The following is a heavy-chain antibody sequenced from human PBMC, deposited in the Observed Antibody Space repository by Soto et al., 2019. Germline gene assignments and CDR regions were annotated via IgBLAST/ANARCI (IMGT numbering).Heavy chain of an antibody. V-gene: IGHV4-30-2*01. CDR1: GGSISSGGYS. CDR3: AAGGGLPRYY. Sequence: QLQLQESGSGLVKPSQTLSLTCAVSGGSISSGGYSWSWIRQPPGKGLEWIGYIYHSGSTYYNPSRQRRVTISVDRAETQCSLKLSSVTAADTAVYYCAAGGGLPRYYWGQGTLVTVSS. D-gene: IGHD5-12*01. J-gene: IGHJ4*02. CDR2: IYHSGST.